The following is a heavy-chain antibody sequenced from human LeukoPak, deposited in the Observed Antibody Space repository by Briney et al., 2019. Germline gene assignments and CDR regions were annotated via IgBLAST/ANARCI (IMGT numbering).Heavy chain of an antibody. CDR3: ARDYWWNYDY. D-gene: IGHD1-7*01. V-gene: IGHV3-30-3*01. J-gene: IGHJ4*02. Sequence: GESLKISCAASGFTFSDYAMHWVRQAPGKGLEWVAVISKDGSDKYYPGSVRGRFTISRDNSKNTIYLQMDSLRAEDTPIYYCARDYWWNYDYWGQGTLVTVSS. CDR2: ISKDGSDK. CDR1: GFTFSDYA.